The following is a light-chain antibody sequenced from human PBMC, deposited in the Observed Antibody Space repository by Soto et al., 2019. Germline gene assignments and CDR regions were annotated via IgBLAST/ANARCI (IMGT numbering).Light chain of an antibody. CDR2: LGS. J-gene: IGKJ1*01. V-gene: IGKV2-28*01. Sequence: DIVMTQSPLSLPVTPGEPASISCRSSQSLLHSNGYNYLDWYLQKPGQSPQLLIYLGSNRASGVSDRFSGRGSGTDFTLNISRVEAEDVGVYYCMQALQTPWTFGQGTKVEIK. CDR1: QSLLHSNGYNY. CDR3: MQALQTPWT.